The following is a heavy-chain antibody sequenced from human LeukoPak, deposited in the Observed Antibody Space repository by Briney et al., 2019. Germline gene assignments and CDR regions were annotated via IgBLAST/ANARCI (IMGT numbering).Heavy chain of an antibody. CDR3: AADLNRGYSYGYFDY. Sequence: TSVKVSCKASGFTFTSSAVQWVRQPRGQRLEWIGWIVVGSGNTNYAQKFQERVTITRDMSTSTAYMELSSLRSEDTAVYYCAADLNRGYSYGYFDYWGQGTLVTVSS. D-gene: IGHD5-18*01. CDR1: GFTFTSSA. CDR2: IVVGSGNT. V-gene: IGHV1-58*01. J-gene: IGHJ4*02.